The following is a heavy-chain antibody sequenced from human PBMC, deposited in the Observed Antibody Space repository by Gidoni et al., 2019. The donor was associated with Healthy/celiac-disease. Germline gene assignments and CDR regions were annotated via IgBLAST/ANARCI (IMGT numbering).Heavy chain of an antibody. CDR1: GFTFSSYA. V-gene: IGHV3-30-3*01. J-gene: IGHJ4*02. CDR3: AREVPGLDFDY. Sequence: QVQLVESGGGVVQPGRSLRLSCAASGFTFSSYAMHWVRQAPGKGLEWVAIISYDGTNKDYADSVKGRFTISRDNSKNTLFLQMNTLRAEDTAVYYCAREVPGLDFDYWGQGTLVTVSS. D-gene: IGHD3-22*01. CDR2: ISYDGTNK.